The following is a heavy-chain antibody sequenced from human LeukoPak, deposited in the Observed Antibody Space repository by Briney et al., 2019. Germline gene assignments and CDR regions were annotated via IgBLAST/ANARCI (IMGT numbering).Heavy chain of an antibody. D-gene: IGHD1-26*01. CDR3: AREGSGSYGNDDAFDI. CDR1: GYTFTGYY. CDR2: INPNSGGT. J-gene: IGHJ3*02. V-gene: IGHV1-2*02. Sequence: ASVKVSCKASGYTFTGYYMHWVRQAPGQGLEWMGWINPNSGGTNYAQEFQGRVTMTRDTSISTAYMELSRLRSDDTAVYYCAREGSGSYGNDDAFDIWGQGTMVTVSS.